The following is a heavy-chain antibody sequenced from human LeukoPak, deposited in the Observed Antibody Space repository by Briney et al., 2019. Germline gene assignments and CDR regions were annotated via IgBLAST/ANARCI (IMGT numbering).Heavy chain of an antibody. Sequence: SGGSLRLXCAASGFSFSSYAMNWVRQAPGKELEWVSGISPSGSSTNYADSVQGRFTVSRDNSKDMLYLQMNSLRAEDTAMYYCAKDWNYDSRGLNYFDYWGQGALVTVSS. J-gene: IGHJ4*02. CDR2: ISPSGSST. CDR1: GFSFSSYA. D-gene: IGHD3-22*01. CDR3: AKDWNYDSRGLNYFDY. V-gene: IGHV3-23*01.